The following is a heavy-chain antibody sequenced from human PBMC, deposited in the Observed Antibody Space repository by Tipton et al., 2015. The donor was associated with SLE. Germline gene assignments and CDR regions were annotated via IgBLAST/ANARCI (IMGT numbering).Heavy chain of an antibody. J-gene: IGHJ4*02. D-gene: IGHD3/OR15-3a*01. Sequence: TLSLTCTVSGGSIVGNYWSWIRQPPGKGLEWVDYIYYSGSANYNPSLNSRVSISVDTSHNQFSLKLTSVTAADTAMYYCAQRSSFLTGHYTDWGQGTLVTVSS. CDR2: IYYSGSA. CDR3: AQRSSFLTGHYTD. V-gene: IGHV4-59*03. CDR1: GGSIVGNY.